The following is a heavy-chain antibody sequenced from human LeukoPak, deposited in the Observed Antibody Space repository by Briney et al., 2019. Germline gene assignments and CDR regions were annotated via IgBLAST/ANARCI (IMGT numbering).Heavy chain of an antibody. CDR3: AKGRDLILLCFGDNKFDY. CDR2: ISSSGSTI. D-gene: IGHD3-10*01. CDR1: GFTFSDYY. Sequence: GGSLRLSCAASGFTFSDYYMSWIRQAPGKGLEWVSYISSSGSTIYYADSVKGRFTISRDNSKNTLYLQMNSLRAEDTAVYYCAKGRDLILLCFGDNKFDYWGQGTLVTVSS. J-gene: IGHJ4*02. V-gene: IGHV3-11*01.